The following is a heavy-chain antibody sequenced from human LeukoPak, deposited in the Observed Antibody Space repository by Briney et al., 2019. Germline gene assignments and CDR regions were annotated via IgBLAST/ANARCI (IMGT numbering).Heavy chain of an antibody. CDR1: GFTFSNYW. D-gene: IGHD6-6*01. J-gene: IGHJ4*02. V-gene: IGHV3-7*01. CDR2: INQDGSEE. Sequence: GGSLRLSCAASGFTFSNYWMTWVRQAPGKGLEWVAHINQDGSEEHYMDSAKARFTISRDNAKNSLSLQMNSLRAEDTAVYYCARGLYSSSPLIGYWGQGTLVTVSS. CDR3: ARGLYSSSPLIGY.